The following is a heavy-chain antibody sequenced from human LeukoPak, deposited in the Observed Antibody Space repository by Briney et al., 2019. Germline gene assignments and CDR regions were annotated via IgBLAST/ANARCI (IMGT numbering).Heavy chain of an antibody. Sequence: MSSETLSLTCAVYGGSFSGYYWSWIRQPPGKGLEWIGEINHSGSTNYNPSLKSRVTISVDTSKNQFSLKLSSVTAADTAVYYCARDHYGDYYYYYMDVWGKGTTVTISS. V-gene: IGHV4-34*01. J-gene: IGHJ6*03. CDR2: INHSGST. CDR3: ARDHYGDYYYYYMDV. D-gene: IGHD4-17*01. CDR1: GGSFSGYY.